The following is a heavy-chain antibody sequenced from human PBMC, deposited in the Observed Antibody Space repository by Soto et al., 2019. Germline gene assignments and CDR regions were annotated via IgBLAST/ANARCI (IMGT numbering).Heavy chain of an antibody. D-gene: IGHD5-18*01. CDR2: ISSISDYI. J-gene: IGHJ4*02. V-gene: IGHV3-21*01. Sequence: GGSLRLSCAASGFSFSDYTMNWVRQAPGKGLEWVSSISSISDYIHYAASVKGRFTISRDNAKKSLYLQLNSLRAEDTAVYYCARVGYTYGSLDYWGLGTLVTVSS. CDR1: GFSFSDYT. CDR3: ARVGYTYGSLDY.